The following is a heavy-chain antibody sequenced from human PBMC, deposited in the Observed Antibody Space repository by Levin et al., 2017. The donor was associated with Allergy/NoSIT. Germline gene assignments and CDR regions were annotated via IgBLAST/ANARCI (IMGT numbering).Heavy chain of an antibody. CDR3: ARENRLRGKALNWFDP. CDR2: INAYNDNT. Sequence: ASVKVSCKASGFTFNSYAFSWVRQAPGQGLEWMGRINAYNDNTTYAQNIQGRVTLTTDTSTTTAYMELRSLRSDDTAVYYCARENRLRGKALNWFDPWGQGTLVTVSS. V-gene: IGHV1-18*01. J-gene: IGHJ5*02. D-gene: IGHD3-16*02. CDR1: GFTFNSYA.